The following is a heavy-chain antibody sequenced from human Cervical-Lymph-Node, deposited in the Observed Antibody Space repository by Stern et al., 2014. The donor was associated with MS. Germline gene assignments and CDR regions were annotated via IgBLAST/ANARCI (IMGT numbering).Heavy chain of an antibody. CDR1: GYTFTNYY. CDR3: TRAVGGVGRE. CDR2: INPNGSVT. D-gene: IGHD3-16*01. V-gene: IGHV1-46*01. J-gene: IGHJ4*02. Sequence: QVQLVESGPEVKKPGASVMVSCKTSGYTFTNYYIHWVRHAPGQGLEWMGIINPNGSVTASAQKFQGRLTMTRDTSTTTVYMRLITLTSEDTAMYYCTRAVGGVGREWGQGTPVFVSS.